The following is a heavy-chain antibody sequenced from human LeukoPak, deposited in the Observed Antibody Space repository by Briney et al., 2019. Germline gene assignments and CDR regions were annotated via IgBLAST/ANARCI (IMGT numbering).Heavy chain of an antibody. CDR3: ARGFGRYCSGRSCTDY. CDR2: MNPNSGNT. Sequence: ASVKVSCKASGYTFTSYDINWVRQATGQGLEWMGWMNPNSGNTGYAQKFQGRVTMTRNTSISTAYMELSSLRSEDTAVYYCARGFGRYCSGRSCTDYWGQGTLVTVSS. V-gene: IGHV1-8*01. J-gene: IGHJ4*02. CDR1: GYTFTSYD. D-gene: IGHD2-15*01.